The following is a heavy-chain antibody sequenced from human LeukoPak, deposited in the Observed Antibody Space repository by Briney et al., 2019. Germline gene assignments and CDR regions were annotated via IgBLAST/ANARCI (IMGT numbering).Heavy chain of an antibody. CDR3: TTYAAARPDYFHY. V-gene: IGHV3-15*01. CDR1: GFGFSGAW. J-gene: IGHJ4*02. CDR2: IKSQTSGGTI. D-gene: IGHD6-6*01. Sequence: TPGGSLRLSCAVSGFGFSGAWMSWVRQAPGEGLEWVGRIKSQTSGGTIDYAAPVKGRFTISRDDSKNTLYLQMDGLQSEDTAVYYCTTYAAARPDYFHYWGQGTLVTVSS.